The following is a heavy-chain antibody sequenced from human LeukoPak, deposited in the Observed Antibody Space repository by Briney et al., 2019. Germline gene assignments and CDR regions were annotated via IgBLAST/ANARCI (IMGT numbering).Heavy chain of an antibody. V-gene: IGHV1-69*04. CDR2: IIPIFGIA. J-gene: IGHJ5*02. CDR3: ARGAASFNWFDP. Sequence: SGKVSCTASGGTFSSYAISWVRQAPGQGLEWMGRIIPIFGIANYAQKFQGRVTITADKSTSTAYMELSSLRSEDTAVYYCARGAASFNWFDPWGQGTLVTVSS. D-gene: IGHD2-15*01. CDR1: GGTFSSYA.